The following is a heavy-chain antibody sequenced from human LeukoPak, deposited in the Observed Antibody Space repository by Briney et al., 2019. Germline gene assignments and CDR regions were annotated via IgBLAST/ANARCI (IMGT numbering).Heavy chain of an antibody. CDR2: ISSSSSYI. J-gene: IGHJ4*02. V-gene: IGHV3-21*01. Sequence: GGSLRLSCAASGFTFSSYSMNWVRQAPGKGLEWVSSISSSSSYIYYADSVKGRFTISRDNAKNSLYLQMNSLRAEDTAVYYCARVGTRGVAKVYYFDYWGQGTLVTVSS. CDR1: GFTFSSYS. D-gene: IGHD3-10*01. CDR3: ARVGTRGVAKVYYFDY.